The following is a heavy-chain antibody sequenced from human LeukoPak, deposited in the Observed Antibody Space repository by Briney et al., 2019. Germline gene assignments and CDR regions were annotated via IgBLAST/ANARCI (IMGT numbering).Heavy chain of an antibody. Sequence: GSLGLSCSASGVTFSSYAMSWVRPAPGEGLEWVSAIIGSGGSTYYADSVKGRLTISRDNSKNTLYLQMNSPRAEDTAVYYCAKVEQWLVRTWGQGTLVTVSS. CDR1: GVTFSSYA. CDR2: IIGSGGST. V-gene: IGHV3-23*01. D-gene: IGHD6-19*01. CDR3: AKVEQWLVRT. J-gene: IGHJ5*02.